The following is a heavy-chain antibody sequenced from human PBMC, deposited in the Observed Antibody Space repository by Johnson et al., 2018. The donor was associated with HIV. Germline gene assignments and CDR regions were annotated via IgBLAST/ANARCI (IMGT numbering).Heavy chain of an antibody. Sequence: VQLVESGGGVVRPGGSLRLSCAASGFTFGDYGMSWVRQVPGKGLEWVSGINWNGGSTGYADSVKGRFTISRDNAKNSLYLQMNSLTVEDTALYYCARVRGWLQHDAFDIWGQGTMVTVSS. J-gene: IGHJ3*02. CDR3: ARVRGWLQHDAFDI. V-gene: IGHV3-20*04. D-gene: IGHD5-24*01. CDR1: GFTFGDYG. CDR2: INWNGGST.